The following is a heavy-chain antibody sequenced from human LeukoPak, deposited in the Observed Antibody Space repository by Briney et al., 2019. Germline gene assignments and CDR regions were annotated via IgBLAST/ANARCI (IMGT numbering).Heavy chain of an antibody. D-gene: IGHD1-26*01. CDR1: GFTFSSYS. Sequence: GGSLRLSCAASGFTFSSYSMNWVRQAPGKGLEWVSYISSSSSTIYYADSVKGRFTISRDNAKNSLYLQLNSLRAEDTAVYYCVKKIVGTKDWGQGTTVTVSS. V-gene: IGHV3-48*01. J-gene: IGHJ3*01. CDR3: VKKIVGTKD. CDR2: ISSSSSTI.